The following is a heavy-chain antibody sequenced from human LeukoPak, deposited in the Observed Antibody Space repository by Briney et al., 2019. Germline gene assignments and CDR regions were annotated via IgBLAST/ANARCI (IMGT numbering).Heavy chain of an antibody. Sequence: SETLSLTCTVSGGSISSGGYYWSWIRQHPGKGLEWIGYIYYSGSTYYNPSLKSRVTISVDTSKNQFSLKLSSVTAADTAVYYCAGGPTKDFWSGYSVDYWGQGTLVTVSS. D-gene: IGHD3-3*01. V-gene: IGHV4-31*03. J-gene: IGHJ4*02. CDR3: AGGPTKDFWSGYSVDY. CDR2: IYYSGST. CDR1: GGSISSGGYY.